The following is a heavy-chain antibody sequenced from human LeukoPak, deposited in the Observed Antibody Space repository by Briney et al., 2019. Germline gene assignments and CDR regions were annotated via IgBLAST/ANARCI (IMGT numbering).Heavy chain of an antibody. Sequence: PSETLSLTCTVSGYSISSGYYWGWIRQPPGKGLEWIGSIYHSGSTSYNPSLKSRVTVSVDTSKNQFSLKLNSVTAADTAFYYCARGVGEFDYWGQGTLVTVSS. V-gene: IGHV4-38-2*02. J-gene: IGHJ4*02. CDR1: GYSISSGYY. CDR3: ARGVGEFDY. CDR2: IYHSGST. D-gene: IGHD1-26*01.